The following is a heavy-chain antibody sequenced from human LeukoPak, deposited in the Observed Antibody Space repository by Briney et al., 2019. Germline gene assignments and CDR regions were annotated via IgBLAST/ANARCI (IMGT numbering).Heavy chain of an antibody. V-gene: IGHV3-23*01. CDR2: ISGGGGNT. CDR1: GFTFSSYG. CDR3: GKNRYSGSLSPFDI. Sequence: GGSLRLSCAASGFTFSSYGMHWVRQAPGKGLEWVSAISGGGGNTYYADSVKGRFTISRDNSKNTLYLQMNSLRAEDTAVYYCGKNRYSGSLSPFDIWGQGTMVTVSS. J-gene: IGHJ3*02. D-gene: IGHD1-26*01.